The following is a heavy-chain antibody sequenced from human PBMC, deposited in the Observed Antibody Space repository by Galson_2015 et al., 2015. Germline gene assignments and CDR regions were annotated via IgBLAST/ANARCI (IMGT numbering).Heavy chain of an antibody. D-gene: IGHD3-22*01. CDR2: ISSSSSTI. Sequence: SLRLSCAASGFTFSSYSMNWVRQAPGKGLEWVSYISSSSSTIYYADSVKGRFTISRDNAKNSLYLQMNSLRDEDTAVYYCARDERGRGYYDSSYFDYWGQGTLVTVSS. CDR3: ARDERGRGYYDSSYFDY. J-gene: IGHJ4*02. CDR1: GFTFSSYS. V-gene: IGHV3-48*02.